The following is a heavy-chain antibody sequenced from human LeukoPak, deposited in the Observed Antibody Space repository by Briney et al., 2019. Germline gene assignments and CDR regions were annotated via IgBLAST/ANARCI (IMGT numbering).Heavy chain of an antibody. Sequence: GGSLRLSCAASGFTFSHNYMSWVRQAPGKRLEWVSIIYSGGRMSYADSVKGRFTISRHISKNTLFLQMNSLRPEDTAVYYCARSSSAWYYYFDSWGQGTLVTVSS. CDR2: IYSGGRM. CDR3: ARSSSAWYYYFDS. V-gene: IGHV3-53*04. CDR1: GFTFSHNY. J-gene: IGHJ4*02. D-gene: IGHD6-19*01.